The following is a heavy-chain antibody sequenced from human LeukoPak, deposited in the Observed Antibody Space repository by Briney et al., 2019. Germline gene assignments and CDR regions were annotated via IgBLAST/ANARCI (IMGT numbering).Heavy chain of an antibody. CDR3: ARDDFYAFDI. D-gene: IGHD2-21*02. J-gene: IGHJ3*02. V-gene: IGHV3-48*02. Sequence: GGSLRLSCAASGFTFSSYSMNWVRQAPGKGLEWVSYISSSSTIYYADSVKGRSTISRDNAKSSLYLQMNSLRDEDTAVYYCARDDFYAFDIWGQGTMVTVSS. CDR2: ISSSSTI. CDR1: GFTFSSYS.